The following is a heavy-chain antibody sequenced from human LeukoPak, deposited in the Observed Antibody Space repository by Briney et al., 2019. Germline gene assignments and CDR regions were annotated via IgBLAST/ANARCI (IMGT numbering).Heavy chain of an antibody. D-gene: IGHD1-26*01. CDR3: ASGSVGAYYYYYGMDV. Sequence: GSLRLSCAASGFTFSSYAMHWVRQAPGKGLEWVAVISYDGSNKYYADSVKGRFTISRDNSKNTLYLQMNSLRAEDTAVYYCASGSVGAYYYYYGMDVWGQGTTVTVSS. V-gene: IGHV3-30-3*01. J-gene: IGHJ6*02. CDR1: GFTFSSYA. CDR2: ISYDGSNK.